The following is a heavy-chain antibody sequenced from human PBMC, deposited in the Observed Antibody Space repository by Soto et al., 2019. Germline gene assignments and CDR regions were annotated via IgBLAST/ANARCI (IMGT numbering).Heavy chain of an antibody. D-gene: IGHD1-1*01. CDR2: ISGSGGST. J-gene: IGHJ4*02. V-gene: IGHV3-23*01. CDR3: AKFGMATTKRSPPYYIDY. CDR1: GFTFSSYA. Sequence: GGSLRLSCAASGFTFSSYAMSWVRQAPGKGLEWVSAISGSGGSTYYADSVKGRFTISRDNSKNTLYLQMNSLRAEDTAVYYCAKFGMATTKRSPPYYIDYWGQGALVTVSS.